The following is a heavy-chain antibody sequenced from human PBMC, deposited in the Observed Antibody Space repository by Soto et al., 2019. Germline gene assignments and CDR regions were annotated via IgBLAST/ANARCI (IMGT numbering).Heavy chain of an antibody. J-gene: IGHJ5*02. V-gene: IGHV1-18*01. Sequence: QVQLVQSGAEVKKPGASVKVSCKASGYTFTSYGITWVRQAPGQGLEWMGWTSAYNGNTNYAQKLQGRVTMTTDTSTSTAYMELRRLRSDDTAVYFCTRDRHSASGSCVNPTSWFDLWGQGSPVTVSS. CDR2: TSAYNGNT. CDR3: TRDRHSASGSCVNPTSWFDL. D-gene: IGHD4-4*01. CDR1: GYTFTSYG.